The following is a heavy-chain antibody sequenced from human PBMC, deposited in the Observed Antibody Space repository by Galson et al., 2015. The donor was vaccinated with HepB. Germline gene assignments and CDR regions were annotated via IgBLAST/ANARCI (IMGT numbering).Heavy chain of an antibody. CDR2: IYTSGST. CDR3: ARGTPGGYYYYYMDV. V-gene: IGHV4-61*02. CDR1: GGSISSGSYY. Sequence: TLSLTCTVSGGSISSGSYYWSWIRLPAGKGLEWIGRIYTSGSTNYNPSLKSRVTMSVDTSKNQFSLKLSSVTAADTAVYYCARGTPGGYYYYYMDVWGKGTTVTVSS. D-gene: IGHD4-23*01. J-gene: IGHJ6*03.